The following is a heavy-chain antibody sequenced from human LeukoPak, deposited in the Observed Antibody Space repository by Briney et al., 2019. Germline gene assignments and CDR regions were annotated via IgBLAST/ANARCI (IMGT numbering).Heavy chain of an antibody. D-gene: IGHD3-22*01. CDR3: TREGTSGYFHYFDY. CDR1: GFTFGDYA. CDR2: IRSKAYGGTT. V-gene: IGHV3-49*04. J-gene: IGHJ4*02. Sequence: QSGGSLRLSCTASGFTFGDYAMSWVRQAPGKGLEWVGFIRSKAYGGTTEYAASVKGRFTISRDDSKSIAYLQMSSLKTEDTAVYYCTREGTSGYFHYFDYWGQGTLVTVSS.